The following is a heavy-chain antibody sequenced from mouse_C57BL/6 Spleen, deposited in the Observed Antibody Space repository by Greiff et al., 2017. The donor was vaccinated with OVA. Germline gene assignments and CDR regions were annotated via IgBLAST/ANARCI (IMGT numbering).Heavy chain of an antibody. V-gene: IGHV1-18*01. Sequence: VQLQQSGPELVKPGASVKIPCKASGYTFTGYNMDWVKQSHGKSLEWIGDINPNNGGTIYNQKFKGKATLTVDKSSSTAYMELRSLTSEDTAVDYCARNGSSYYYAMDYWGQGTSVTVSS. CDR1: GYTFTGYN. CDR3: ARNGSSYYYAMDY. CDR2: INPNNGGT. J-gene: IGHJ4*01. D-gene: IGHD1-1*01.